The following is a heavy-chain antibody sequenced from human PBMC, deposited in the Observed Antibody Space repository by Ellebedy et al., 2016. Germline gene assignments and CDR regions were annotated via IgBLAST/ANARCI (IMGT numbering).Heavy chain of an antibody. V-gene: IGHV4-39*01. Sequence: SETLSLTCTVSGGSISSSSYYWGWIRQPPGKGLEWIGSIYYSGSTYYSPSLQSRVTISVDTSKNQFSLKLSSVTVADTAVYYCVRHPSITTVNFDPWGQGTLVTVSS. CDR2: IYYSGST. D-gene: IGHD4-11*01. J-gene: IGHJ5*02. CDR1: GGSISSSSYY. CDR3: VRHPSITTVNFDP.